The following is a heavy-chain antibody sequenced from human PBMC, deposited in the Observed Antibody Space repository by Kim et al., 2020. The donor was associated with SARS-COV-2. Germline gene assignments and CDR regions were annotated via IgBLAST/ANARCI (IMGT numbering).Heavy chain of an antibody. Sequence: GGSLRLSCAASGFTFSSYAMHWVRQAPGKGLEWVAVISYDGSNKYYADSVKGRFTISRDNSKNTLYLQMNSLRAEDTAVYYCARERGGGVGYQLLSVFRDNDAFDIWGQGTMVTVSS. J-gene: IGHJ3*02. D-gene: IGHD2-2*01. V-gene: IGHV3-30*04. CDR2: ISYDGSNK. CDR3: ARERGGGVGYQLLSVFRDNDAFDI. CDR1: GFTFSSYA.